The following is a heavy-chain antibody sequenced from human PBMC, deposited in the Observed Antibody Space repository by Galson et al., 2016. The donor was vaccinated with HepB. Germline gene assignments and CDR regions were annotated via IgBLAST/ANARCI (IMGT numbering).Heavy chain of an antibody. D-gene: IGHD6-19*01. CDR1: GFNFNNYA. Sequence: SLRLSCAASGFNFNNYAMNWVRQAPGKGLEWVSGISGSAISTYYADSVKGRFTISRDNAKNSLYLQMNSLRAEDTAVYYCARGREFIAVTGSRWFDPWGQGTLVTISS. CDR3: ARGREFIAVTGSRWFDP. CDR2: ISGSAIST. J-gene: IGHJ5*02. V-gene: IGHV3-23*01.